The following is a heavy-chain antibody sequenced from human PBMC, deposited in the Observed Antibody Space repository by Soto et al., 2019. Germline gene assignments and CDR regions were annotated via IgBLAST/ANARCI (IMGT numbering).Heavy chain of an antibody. D-gene: IGHD3-22*01. CDR2: FYYTGST. CDR3: ARIMYYSDGSNYSPFDY. Sequence: QVQLQESGPGLVKPSETLSLTCTVSGGSVSSGNYYWSWIRQPPGKGLEWIGYFYYTGSTNYNPSLKSRVTISIDASKNQFALRLSSVTAADTAVYYCARIMYYSDGSNYSPFDYWGQGTLVTVSS. V-gene: IGHV4-61*01. CDR1: GGSVSSGNYY. J-gene: IGHJ4*02.